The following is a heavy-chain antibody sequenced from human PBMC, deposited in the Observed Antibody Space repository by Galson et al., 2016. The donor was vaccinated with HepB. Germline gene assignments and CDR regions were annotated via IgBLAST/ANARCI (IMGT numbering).Heavy chain of an antibody. D-gene: IGHD3-10*01. CDR1: GFTYSSYA. CDR2: ISGNSGST. Sequence: SLRLSCAASGFTYSSYAMSWVRQAQGKGLEWVSTISGNSGSTYYADSVKGRFTISRDNSKNTLYLQMNSLRDDDAAVYYCSARGRKDYYWGQGTLVTVSA. CDR3: SARGRKDYY. V-gene: IGHV3-23*01. J-gene: IGHJ4*02.